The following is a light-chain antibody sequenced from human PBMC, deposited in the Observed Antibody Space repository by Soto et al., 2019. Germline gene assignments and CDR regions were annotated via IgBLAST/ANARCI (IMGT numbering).Light chain of an antibody. V-gene: IGKV3-15*01. CDR2: GAS. Sequence: EIVMTQSPATLSVSPGERATLSCRASQSVSSNLAWYQQKTGQAPRLLIYGASTRATGIPARFSGSGSGTEFTLTISSLESEDFGVYYCQQYINWPSWTFGQGTKVEIK. CDR3: QQYINWPSWT. CDR1: QSVSSN. J-gene: IGKJ1*01.